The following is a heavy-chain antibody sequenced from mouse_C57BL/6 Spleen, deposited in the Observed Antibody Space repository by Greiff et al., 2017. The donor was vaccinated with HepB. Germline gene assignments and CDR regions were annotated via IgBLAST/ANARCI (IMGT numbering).Heavy chain of an antibody. CDR2: IYPGDGDT. V-gene: IGHV1-82*01. D-gene: IGHD1-1*01. CDR1: GYAFSSSW. CDR3: ARDSSYWYFDV. J-gene: IGHJ1*03. Sequence: QVTLKESGPELVKPGASVKISCKASGYAFSSSWMNWVKQRPGKGLEWIGRIYPGDGDTNYNGKFKGKATLTADKSSSTAYMQLSSLTSEDSAVYFCARDSSYWYFDVWGTGTTVTVSS.